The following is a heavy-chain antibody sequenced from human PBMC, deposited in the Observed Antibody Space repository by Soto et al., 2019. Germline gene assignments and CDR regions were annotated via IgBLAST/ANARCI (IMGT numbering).Heavy chain of an antibody. CDR2: IYYSGST. V-gene: IGHV4-30-4*01. Sequence: GGDFWTWIRQPPGKGLEWIGYIYYSGSTYYNPSLKSRLTMSVDTSKNQFSLKLSSVTAADTAVYYCARDRAKWKDYYYYGMDVWGQGTTVTVSS. CDR3: ARDRAKWKDYYYYGMDV. D-gene: IGHD1-20*01. J-gene: IGHJ6*02. CDR1: GGDF.